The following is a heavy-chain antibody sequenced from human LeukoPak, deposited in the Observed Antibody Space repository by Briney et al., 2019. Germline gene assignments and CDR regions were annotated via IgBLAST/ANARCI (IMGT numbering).Heavy chain of an antibody. Sequence: GGSLRLSCAASGFTFRDYGMSWVRRAPGKGLEWVSALTGSGGTTYYADSVKGRFTISRDNSKNTLYLQMNSLRAEDTAVYYCAKAVQQLVQSFDYWGQGTLVTVSS. D-gene: IGHD6-13*01. CDR2: LTGSGGTT. CDR1: GFTFRDYG. J-gene: IGHJ4*02. CDR3: AKAVQQLVQSFDY. V-gene: IGHV3-23*01.